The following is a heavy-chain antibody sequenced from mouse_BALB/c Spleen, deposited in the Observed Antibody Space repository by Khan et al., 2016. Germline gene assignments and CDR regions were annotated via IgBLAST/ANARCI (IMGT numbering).Heavy chain of an antibody. Sequence: EVQLQESGPGLVKPSQSLSLTCSVTGYSITSGFYWNWIRQFPGNKLEWMDYIRYDGSNNDNQSLKNRISITPDTSKNQVFLKLNSVTTEDTATYYCAELRRDYWGQGTTLTVSA. D-gene: IGHD4-1*01. V-gene: IGHV3-6*02. CDR2: IRYDGSN. CDR1: GYSITSGFY. J-gene: IGHJ2*01. CDR3: AELRRDY.